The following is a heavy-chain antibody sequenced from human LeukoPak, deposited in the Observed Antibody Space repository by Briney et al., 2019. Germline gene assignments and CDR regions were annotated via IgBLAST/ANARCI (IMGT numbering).Heavy chain of an antibody. CDR1: GFTFSGYP. CDR3: ARPDSNYYYYGMDV. Sequence: GGSLRLSCAASGFTFSGYPIHWVRQAPGKGLEWVAVIWYDGSNKYYADSVKGRFTISRDNSKNTLYLQMNSLRAEDTAVYYCARPDSNYYYYGMDVWGQGTTVTVSS. V-gene: IGHV3-33*01. CDR2: IWYDGSNK. J-gene: IGHJ6*02. D-gene: IGHD4-11*01.